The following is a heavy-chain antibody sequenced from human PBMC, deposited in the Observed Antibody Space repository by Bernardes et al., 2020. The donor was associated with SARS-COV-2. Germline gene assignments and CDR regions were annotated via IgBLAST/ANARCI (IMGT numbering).Heavy chain of an antibody. D-gene: IGHD4-17*01. CDR2: ISGSGGST. V-gene: IGHV3-23*01. CDR3: ARAYGDYPPNYFDY. J-gene: IGHJ4*02. Sequence: GGSLRLSCAASGFTFSSYAMSWVRQAPGKGLEWVSAISGSGGSTYYADSVKGRFTISRDNSKNTLYLQMNSLRAEDTAVNYCARAYGDYPPNYFDYWGQGTLVTVSS. CDR1: GFTFSSYA.